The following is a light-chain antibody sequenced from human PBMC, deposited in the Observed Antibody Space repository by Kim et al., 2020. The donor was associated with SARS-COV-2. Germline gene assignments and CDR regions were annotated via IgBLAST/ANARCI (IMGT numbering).Light chain of an antibody. Sequence: EIVLTQSPGTLSLSPGERATLSCRASQSVSSSSLAWYRQKPGQAPRLLIYGVSSRATGIPDRFSGSGSGTDFTLTISRLEPEDFAVYFCQQYGTSPRTFGQGTKVEIK. J-gene: IGKJ1*01. CDR2: GVS. V-gene: IGKV3-20*01. CDR1: QSVSSSS. CDR3: QQYGTSPRT.